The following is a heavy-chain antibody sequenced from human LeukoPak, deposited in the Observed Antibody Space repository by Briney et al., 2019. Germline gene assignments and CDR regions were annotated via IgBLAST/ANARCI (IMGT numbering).Heavy chain of an antibody. D-gene: IGHD3-22*01. CDR1: GGSISSGGYY. CDR3: ARAGSGYYDDAFDI. J-gene: IGHJ3*02. Sequence: PSETLSLTCTVSGGSISSGGYYWSWIRQHPGKGLEWIGYIYYSGSTYYNPSLKSRVTISVDTSKNQFSLKLSSVTAADTAVYYCARAGSGYYDDAFDIWGQGTMVTVSS. V-gene: IGHV4-31*03. CDR2: IYYSGST.